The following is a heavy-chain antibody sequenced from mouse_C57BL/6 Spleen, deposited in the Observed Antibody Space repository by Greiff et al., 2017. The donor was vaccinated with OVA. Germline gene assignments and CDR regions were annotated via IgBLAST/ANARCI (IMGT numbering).Heavy chain of an antibody. J-gene: IGHJ4*01. Sequence: LQQSGAELVRPGASVKMSCKASGYTFTSYNMHWVKQTPRQGLEWIGAIYPGNGDTSYNQKFKGKATLTVDKSSSTAYMQLSSLTSEDSAVYFCARPYYSNYENYAMDYWGQGTSVTVSS. V-gene: IGHV1-12*01. CDR3: ARPYYSNYENYAMDY. D-gene: IGHD2-5*01. CDR2: IYPGNGDT. CDR1: GYTFTSYN.